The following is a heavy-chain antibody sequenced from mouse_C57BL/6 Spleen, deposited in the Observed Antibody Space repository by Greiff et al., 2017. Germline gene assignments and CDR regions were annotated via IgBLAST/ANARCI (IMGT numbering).Heavy chain of an antibody. CDR1: GFTFSSYT. D-gene: IGHD4-1*01. CDR2: ISGSGGNT. CDR3: ARPWDGY. V-gene: IGHV5-9*01. Sequence: EVQRVESGGGLVKPGGSLKLSCAASGFTFSSYTMSWVRQTPEKRLEWVATISGSGGNTYSPDSVKGRFTISRDNAKNTLYLQMSSLRSEDTALYYCARPWDGYWGQGTTLTVSS. J-gene: IGHJ2*01.